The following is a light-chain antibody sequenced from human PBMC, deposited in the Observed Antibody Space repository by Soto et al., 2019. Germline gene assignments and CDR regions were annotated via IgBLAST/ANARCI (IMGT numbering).Light chain of an antibody. CDR3: QQSYSTPRFT. J-gene: IGKJ3*01. V-gene: IGKV1-39*01. CDR2: AAS. CDR1: QSISSY. Sequence: DLQMTQSPSSLSASVGDRVTITCRASQSISSYLNWYQQKPGKAPKPLIYAASSLQSGVPSRFSGRGSGTDFTLTISSLQPEDFATYYCQQSYSTPRFTFGPGTKVDIK.